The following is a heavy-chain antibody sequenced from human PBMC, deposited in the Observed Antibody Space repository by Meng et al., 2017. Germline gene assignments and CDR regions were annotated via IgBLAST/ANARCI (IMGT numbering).Heavy chain of an antibody. V-gene: IGHV1-69*05. CDR2: IIPIFGTA. CDR3: ARDLSSSWYWVDAFDI. J-gene: IGHJ3*02. Sequence: SSVKVSCKASVGTFSSYAISWVRQAPGQGLEWMGGIIPIFGTANYAQKFQGRVTITTDESTSTAYMELSSLRSEDTAVYYCARDLSSSWYWVDAFDIWGQGTMVTVSS. CDR1: VGTFSSYA. D-gene: IGHD6-13*01.